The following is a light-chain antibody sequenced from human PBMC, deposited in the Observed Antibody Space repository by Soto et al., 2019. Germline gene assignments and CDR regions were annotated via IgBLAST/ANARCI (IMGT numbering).Light chain of an antibody. Sequence: EMVMTQSPATLSVSPGERATFSFWASQSVSSNLAWYQQKPGQAPRLLIYDASTRATGIPARFSGSGSGTDFTLTISGLQSEDFAVYSCQQYHNWPITFGQGTRLEIK. CDR1: QSVSSN. CDR2: DAS. J-gene: IGKJ5*01. CDR3: QQYHNWPIT. V-gene: IGKV3D-15*01.